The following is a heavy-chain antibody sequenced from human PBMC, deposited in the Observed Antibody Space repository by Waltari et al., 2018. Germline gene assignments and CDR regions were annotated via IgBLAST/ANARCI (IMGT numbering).Heavy chain of an antibody. Sequence: EVQLVESGGGLVQPGGSLRLSCAASGFTFSSYAMSWVRQAPGKGLGWVSAISGSGGSTYYADAVKGRFTISRDNSKNTLYLQMNSLRAEDTAVYYCAKDLWEHIVVVPAGAWATVVTPDYWGQGTLVTVSS. V-gene: IGHV3-23*04. CDR3: AKDLWEHIVVVPAGAWATVVTPDY. CDR2: ISGSGGST. D-gene: IGHD2-2*01. J-gene: IGHJ4*02. CDR1: GFTFSSYA.